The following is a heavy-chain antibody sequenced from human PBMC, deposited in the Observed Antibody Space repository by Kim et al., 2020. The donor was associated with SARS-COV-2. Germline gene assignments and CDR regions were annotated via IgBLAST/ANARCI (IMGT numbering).Heavy chain of an antibody. J-gene: IGHJ4*02. Sequence: SETLSLTCAVYGGSFSGYYWSWIRQPPGKGLELIGEINHSGSTNYNPSLKSRVTISVDTSKNQFSLKLSSVTAADTAVYYCAYMVVAATCFDYWGQGTLVTVSS. V-gene: IGHV4-34*01. CDR2: INHSGST. CDR1: GGSFSGYY. CDR3: AYMVVAATCFDY. D-gene: IGHD2-15*01.